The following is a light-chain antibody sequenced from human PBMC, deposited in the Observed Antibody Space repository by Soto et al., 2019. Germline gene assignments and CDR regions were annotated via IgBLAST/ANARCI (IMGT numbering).Light chain of an antibody. J-gene: IGKJ4*01. Sequence: DIQMTQSPSTLSASVGDRVTITCRASQSISSWLAWYQQKPGKAPKLLIYDASSLESGVPSRFSGSGSGTEFPLTISSLQPDDFAKYYCQQYNSYSPLTFGGGTKVEIK. CDR2: DAS. V-gene: IGKV1-5*01. CDR3: QQYNSYSPLT. CDR1: QSISSW.